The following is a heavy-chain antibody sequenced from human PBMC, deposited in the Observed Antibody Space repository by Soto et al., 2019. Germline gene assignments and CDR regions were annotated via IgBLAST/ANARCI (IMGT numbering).Heavy chain of an antibody. CDR2: VYYSGST. Sequence: LSLTCTVSGGSISSGGYYWSWIRQHPGKGLEWIGYVYYSGSTYYNPSLKSRVTISVDTSKNQFSLKLSSVTAADTAVYYCARGCSGGSCYFDDAFDIWGQGTMVTVSS. CDR3: ARGCSGGSCYFDDAFDI. CDR1: GGSISSGGYY. J-gene: IGHJ3*02. D-gene: IGHD2-15*01. V-gene: IGHV4-31*03.